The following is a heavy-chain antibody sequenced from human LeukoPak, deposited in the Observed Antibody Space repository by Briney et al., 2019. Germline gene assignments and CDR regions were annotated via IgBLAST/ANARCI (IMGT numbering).Heavy chain of an antibody. Sequence: PGGSLRLSCAASGFTFSIYGMHWVRQAPGKGLEWVAVIWYDGSNKYYADSVKGRFTISRDNSKNTLYLQMNSLRAEDTAVYYCARDRSYGSGNYYPDYWGQGTLVTVSS. D-gene: IGHD3-10*01. CDR3: ARDRSYGSGNYYPDY. J-gene: IGHJ4*02. CDR2: IWYDGSNK. CDR1: GFTFSIYG. V-gene: IGHV3-33*01.